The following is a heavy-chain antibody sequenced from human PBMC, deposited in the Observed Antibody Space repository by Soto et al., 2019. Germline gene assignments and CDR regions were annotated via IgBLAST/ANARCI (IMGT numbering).Heavy chain of an antibody. CDR2: IYYSGNT. V-gene: IGHV4-30-4*01. CDR1: GGSISSGGSY. CDR3: LRYCSTTKCTFDY. Sequence: PSETLSLTCTVSGGSISSGGSYWGWIRQPPGKGLEWIGYIYYSGNTYFNPSLKSRVTLSVDTSKNQFSLNLSSVTAADTAVYYCLRYCSTTKCTFDYWGQGTLVTVYS. J-gene: IGHJ4*02. D-gene: IGHD2-2*01.